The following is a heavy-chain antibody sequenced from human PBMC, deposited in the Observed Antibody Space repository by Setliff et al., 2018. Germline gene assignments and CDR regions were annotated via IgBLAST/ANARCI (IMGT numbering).Heavy chain of an antibody. CDR1: GYTFTSYG. V-gene: IGHV1-18*01. J-gene: IGHJ4*02. Sequence: ASVKVSCKASGYTFTSYGISWVRQAPGQGLEWMGWISAYNGNTNYAQKLQGRVTMTTDTYTSTANMELRSLRSGDTAVYYCVRERYFDNWGQGTLVTVSS. CDR2: ISAYNGNT. CDR3: VRERYFDN.